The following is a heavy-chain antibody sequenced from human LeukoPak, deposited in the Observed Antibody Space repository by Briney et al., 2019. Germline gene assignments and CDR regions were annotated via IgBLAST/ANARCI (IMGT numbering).Heavy chain of an antibody. CDR1: GGSFSGYY. Sequence: SETLSLTCAVYGGSFSGYYWGWIRQPPGKGLEWIGSIYYSGSAYYSPSLKSRVTISLDRSKNQFSLKLTSVTAADTAVYYCARAGGFLGYLDVWGKGTTVTVSS. CDR2: IYYSGSA. D-gene: IGHD3-16*01. CDR3: ARAGGFLGYLDV. V-gene: IGHV4-34*01. J-gene: IGHJ6*03.